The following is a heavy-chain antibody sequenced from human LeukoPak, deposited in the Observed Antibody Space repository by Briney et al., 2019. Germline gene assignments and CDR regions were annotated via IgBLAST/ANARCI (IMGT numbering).Heavy chain of an antibody. J-gene: IGHJ3*02. D-gene: IGHD4-17*01. CDR2: IWYDGSNK. Sequence: GGSLRLSCAASGFTFSSYGMHWVRQAPGKGLEWVAVIWYDGSNKYYADSVKGGFTISRDNSKNTLYLQMNSLRAEDTAVYYCARDPADYGDYGGGVAFDIWGQGTMVTVSS. V-gene: IGHV3-33*01. CDR3: ARDPADYGDYGGGVAFDI. CDR1: GFTFSSYG.